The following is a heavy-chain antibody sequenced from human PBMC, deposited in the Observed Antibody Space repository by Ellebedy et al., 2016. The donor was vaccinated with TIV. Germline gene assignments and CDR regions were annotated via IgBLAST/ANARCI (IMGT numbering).Heavy chain of an antibody. J-gene: IGHJ4*02. CDR1: GYTFNVNA. V-gene: IGHV7-4-1*02. CDR2: INTKSGSP. CDR3: TRDWLAHGVCDN. D-gene: IGHD2-8*01. Sequence: AASVKVSCKGSGYTFNVNAMNWVRQAPGQGLEWMGWINTKSGSPTYAQGFTGRFVFSLDTACSTTYLEISNVEAEDTAVYYCTRDWLAHGVCDNWGQGTLVTVSS.